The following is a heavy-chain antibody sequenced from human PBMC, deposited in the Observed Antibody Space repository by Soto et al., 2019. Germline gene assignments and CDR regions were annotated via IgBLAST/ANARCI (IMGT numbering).Heavy chain of an antibody. J-gene: IGHJ4*02. CDR1: GFTFSSYA. D-gene: IGHD3-9*01. CDR2: ISGSGGST. CDR3: ADDVRYFDSLSPPASCFDY. V-gene: IGHV3-23*01. Sequence: EVQLLESGGGLVQPGGSLRLSCAASGFTFSSYAMSWVRQAPGKGLEWVSAISGSGGSTYYGDSVKGRFTISRDNPKNTLYLQTNSLRAEDTAVYYCADDVRYFDSLSPPASCFDYWGQGTLVTVSS.